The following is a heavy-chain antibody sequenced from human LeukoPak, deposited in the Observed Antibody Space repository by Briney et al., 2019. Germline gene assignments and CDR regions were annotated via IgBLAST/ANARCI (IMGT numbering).Heavy chain of an antibody. CDR3: ARDFGGPLSRSTVTTLSNYYYYMDV. V-gene: IGHV4-30-2*01. Sequence: SQTLSLTCTVSGGSISSGGYYWSWIRQPPGKGLEWIGYIYHSGSTYYNPSLKSRVTISVDRSKNQFSLKLSSVTAADTAVYYCARDFGGPLSRSTVTTLSNYYYYMDVWGKGTTVTVSS. D-gene: IGHD4-17*01. CDR1: GGSISSGGYY. CDR2: IYHSGST. J-gene: IGHJ6*03.